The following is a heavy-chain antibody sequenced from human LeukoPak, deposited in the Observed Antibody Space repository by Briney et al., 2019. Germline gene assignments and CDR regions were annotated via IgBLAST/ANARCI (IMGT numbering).Heavy chain of an antibody. CDR1: GVSISSYY. Sequence: KPSETLSLTCTVAGVSISSYYWSWLRQPPGQGLEWIGYIYYSASTDYNPSLKSRVTISVDTSKNQFSLKLNSVTAADTAVYYCASTRYYHDSTGYYPVPFFDYWGQGALVTVSS. J-gene: IGHJ4*02. CDR3: ASTRYYHDSTGYYPVPFFDY. V-gene: IGHV4-59*01. CDR2: IYYSAST. D-gene: IGHD3-22*01.